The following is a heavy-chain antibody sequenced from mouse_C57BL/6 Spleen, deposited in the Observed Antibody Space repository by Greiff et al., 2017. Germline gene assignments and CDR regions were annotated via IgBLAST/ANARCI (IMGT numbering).Heavy chain of an antibody. J-gene: IGHJ2*01. CDR3: ARSWADYGSSYSYFDY. CDR2: IYPGDGDT. V-gene: IGHV1-80*01. D-gene: IGHD1-1*01. CDR1: GYAFSSYW. Sequence: VKLQESGAELVKPGASVKISCKASGYAFSSYWMNWVKQRPGKGLEWIGQIYPGDGDTNYNGKFKGKATLTADKSSSTAYMQLSSLTSEDSAVYFCARSWADYGSSYSYFDYWGQGTTLTVSS.